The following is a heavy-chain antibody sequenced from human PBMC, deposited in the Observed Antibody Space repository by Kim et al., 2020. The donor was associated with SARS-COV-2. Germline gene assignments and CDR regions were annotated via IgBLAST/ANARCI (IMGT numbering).Heavy chain of an antibody. V-gene: IGHV3-30*18. CDR3: AKDRGVVVVAATYYYYYGMDV. J-gene: IGHJ6*02. Sequence: GGSLRLSCAASGFTFSSYGMHWVRQAPGKGLEWVAVISYDGSNKYYADSVKGRFTISRDNSKNTLYLQMNSLRAEDTAVYYCAKDRGVVVVAATYYYYYGMDVWGQGTTVTVSS. CDR2: ISYDGSNK. CDR1: GFTFSSYG. D-gene: IGHD2-15*01.